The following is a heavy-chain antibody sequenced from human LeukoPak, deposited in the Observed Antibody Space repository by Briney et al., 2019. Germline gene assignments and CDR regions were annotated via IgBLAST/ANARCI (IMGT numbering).Heavy chain of an antibody. Sequence: SETLSLTCTVSGGSISSYYWSWLRQPPGKGLEWIGYIYYSGSTNYNPSLKSRVTISVDTSKNQFSLKLSSVTAADTAVYYCARHGRVRAVAGHFDYWGQGTLVTVSS. D-gene: IGHD6-19*01. J-gene: IGHJ4*02. CDR3: ARHGRVRAVAGHFDY. V-gene: IGHV4-59*08. CDR2: IYYSGST. CDR1: GGSISSYY.